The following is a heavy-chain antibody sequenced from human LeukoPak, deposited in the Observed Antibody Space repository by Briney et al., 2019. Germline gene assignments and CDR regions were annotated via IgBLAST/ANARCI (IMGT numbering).Heavy chain of an antibody. CDR2: IKQDGSEK. Sequence: GGSLRLSCAASGFTFSSYWMSWVRQAPGKGLEWVANIKQDGSEKYYVDSVKGRFTISRDNAKNSLYLQMNSLRAEDTAVYYCARGGRGMATIAGFDYWGQGTLVTVSS. CDR1: GFTFSSYW. V-gene: IGHV3-7*01. D-gene: IGHD5-24*01. CDR3: ARGGRGMATIAGFDY. J-gene: IGHJ4*02.